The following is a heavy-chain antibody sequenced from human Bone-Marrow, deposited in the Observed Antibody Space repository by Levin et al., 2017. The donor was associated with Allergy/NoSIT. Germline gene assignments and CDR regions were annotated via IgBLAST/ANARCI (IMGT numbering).Heavy chain of an antibody. D-gene: IGHD2-15*01. CDR1: GFTFSNYN. V-gene: IGHV3-21*01. Sequence: NAGGSLRLSCAASGFTFSNYNMHWVRQAPGKGLEWVSSISISGNHIYYVDSVKGRFTVSRDNAKNSLYLQMNDLGAEDTAVYFCARDPMTCSGGSCYHFDHWGQGTLVTVSS. CDR2: ISISGNHI. CDR3: ARDPMTCSGGSCYHFDH. J-gene: IGHJ4*02.